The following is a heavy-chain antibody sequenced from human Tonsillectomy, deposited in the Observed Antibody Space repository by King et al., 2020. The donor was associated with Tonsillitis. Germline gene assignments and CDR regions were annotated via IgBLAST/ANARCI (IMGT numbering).Heavy chain of an antibody. V-gene: IGHV3-21*01. J-gene: IGHJ4*02. CDR2: ISYNSVYI. D-gene: IGHD3-22*01. CDR1: GFTFTTYN. CDR3: ATVYYYDTSGFYPDY. Sequence: VQLVESGRGLVKPGGSLRLSCAASGFTFTTYNMNWVRQAPGKGLEWVSFISYNSVYINYADSVKGRFTISRDNAKNSLYLQMNSLRAEDTAVYYCATVYYYDTSGFYPDYWGQGTLVTVSS.